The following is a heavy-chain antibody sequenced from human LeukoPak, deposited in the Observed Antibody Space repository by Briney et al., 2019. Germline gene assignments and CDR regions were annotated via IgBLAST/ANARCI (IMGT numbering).Heavy chain of an antibody. CDR1: GYTFTGYY. CDR2: INPNSGGT. Sequence: GASVKVSCKASGYTFTGYYMHWVRQAPGQGLEWMGWINPNSGGTNYAQKFQGRVTMTRDTSISTAYMELSRLRSDDTAVYYCAREIHWLQLAEVDYWGQGTLVTVSS. V-gene: IGHV1-2*02. J-gene: IGHJ4*02. CDR3: AREIHWLQLAEVDY. D-gene: IGHD6-13*01.